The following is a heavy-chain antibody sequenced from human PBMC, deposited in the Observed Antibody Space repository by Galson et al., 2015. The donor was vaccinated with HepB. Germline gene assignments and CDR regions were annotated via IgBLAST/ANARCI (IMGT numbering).Heavy chain of an antibody. CDR1: GFTFSSYA. V-gene: IGHV3-64D*06. Sequence: SLRLSCAASGFTFSSYAMHWVRQAPGKGLEYVSAISSNGGSTYYADSVKGRFTISRDNSKNTLYLQMSSLRAEDTAVYYCVKAYSSPDAFDIWGQGTMVTVSS. CDR2: ISSNGGST. D-gene: IGHD6-19*01. J-gene: IGHJ3*02. CDR3: VKAYSSPDAFDI.